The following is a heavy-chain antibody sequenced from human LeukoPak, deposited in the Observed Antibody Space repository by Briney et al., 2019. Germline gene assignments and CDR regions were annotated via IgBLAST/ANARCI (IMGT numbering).Heavy chain of an antibody. CDR2: ISSSSSYT. D-gene: IGHD3-10*01. Sequence: GGSLRLSCAASGFTFSDYYMSWIRQAPGKGLEWVSYISSSSSYTNYADSVKGRFTISRDNAKNSLYLQMNSLRAEDTAVYYCAKTRLARYYYGSGSTGAFDYWGQGTLVTVSS. CDR1: GFTFSDYY. J-gene: IGHJ4*02. V-gene: IGHV3-11*06. CDR3: AKTRLARYYYGSGSTGAFDY.